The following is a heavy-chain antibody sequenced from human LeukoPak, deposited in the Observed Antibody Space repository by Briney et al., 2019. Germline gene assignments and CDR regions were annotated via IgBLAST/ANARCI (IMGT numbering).Heavy chain of an antibody. V-gene: IGHV3-30-3*01. CDR1: GFTFSSYA. Sequence: GGSLRLSCAASGFTFSSYAMHWVRQAPGKGLEWVAVISYDGSNKYYADSVKGRFTISRDNAKNSLYLQMNSLRAEDTAVYYCARLTGDPYYYYYMDVWGKGTTVTVSS. CDR3: ARLTGDPYYYYYMDV. D-gene: IGHD7-27*01. CDR2: ISYDGSNK. J-gene: IGHJ6*03.